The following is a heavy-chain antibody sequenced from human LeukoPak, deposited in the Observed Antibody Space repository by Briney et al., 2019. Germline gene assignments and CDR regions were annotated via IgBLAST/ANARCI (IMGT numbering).Heavy chain of an antibody. Sequence: PSQTLSLTCTVSGGSISSGGYYWSWIRQHPGTGLEWIGYIYYSGSTYYNPSLKSRVTISVDTSKNQFSLKLSSVTAADTAVYYCARGDRRDGYNFWAPYYFDYWGQGTLVTVSS. V-gene: IGHV4-31*03. CDR2: IYYSGST. CDR1: GGSISSGGYY. D-gene: IGHD3-3*01. CDR3: ARGDRRDGYNFWAPYYFDY. J-gene: IGHJ4*02.